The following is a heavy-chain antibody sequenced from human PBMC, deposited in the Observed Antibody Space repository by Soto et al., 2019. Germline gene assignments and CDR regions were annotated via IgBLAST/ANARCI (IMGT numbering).Heavy chain of an antibody. CDR3: GRVRISKACSGGSCYVYYYGMDV. D-gene: IGHD2-15*01. J-gene: IGHJ6*02. CDR2: IYYSGST. Sequence: QVQLQESGPGLVKPSQTLSLTCTVSGGSISSGDYYWSWIRQPPGKGLEWIGYIYYSGSTYYNPSLKSRVTISVDTSKSQFSLKLSSVTAADTAVYYCGRVRISKACSGGSCYVYYYGMDVWGQGTTVTVSS. V-gene: IGHV4-30-4*01. CDR1: GGSISSGDYY.